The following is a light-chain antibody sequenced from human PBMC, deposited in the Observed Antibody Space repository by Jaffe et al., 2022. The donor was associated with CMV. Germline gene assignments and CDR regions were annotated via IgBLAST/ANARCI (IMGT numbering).Light chain of an antibody. Sequence: DIQMTQSPSSLSVSVGDRVTITCRASQSVSSHLNWYQHKPGKAPKLLIYAASSLQSGVPSRFSGSGSGTDFTLTISSLQPEDFATYFCQQSYTIPTWTFGQGTKVEIK. V-gene: IGKV1-39*01. J-gene: IGKJ1*01. CDR1: QSVSSH. CDR2: AAS. CDR3: QQSYTIPTWT.